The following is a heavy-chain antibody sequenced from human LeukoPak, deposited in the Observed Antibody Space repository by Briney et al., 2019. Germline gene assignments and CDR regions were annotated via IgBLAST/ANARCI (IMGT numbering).Heavy chain of an antibody. CDR1: GFTFSSFW. CDR3: ARGRWGSGYYFDY. Sequence: GSLRLSCAASGFTFSSFWMTWVRQAPGKRLEYVANIKQDGTDKYYVGSVKGRFTISRDNAKNSLYLQMSSLRAEDTAAYYCARGRWGSGYYFDYWGQGTLVTVPS. J-gene: IGHJ4*02. V-gene: IGHV3-7*01. CDR2: IKQDGTDK. D-gene: IGHD6-25*01.